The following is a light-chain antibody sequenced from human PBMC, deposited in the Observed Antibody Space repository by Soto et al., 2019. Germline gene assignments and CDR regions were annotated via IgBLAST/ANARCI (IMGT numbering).Light chain of an antibody. V-gene: IGKV1-27*01. CDR2: AAS. Sequence: DIEMTQSPSSLSSSAGERVTLTCRASLGVSNYLAWYQQKPGRVPPVLIYAASTLQAGVPSGFSGSGSGTDFTLTISSLEPEDVAIYFCQQYDSAARTFGQGTKVEIK. CDR3: QQYDSAART. CDR1: LGVSNY. J-gene: IGKJ1*01.